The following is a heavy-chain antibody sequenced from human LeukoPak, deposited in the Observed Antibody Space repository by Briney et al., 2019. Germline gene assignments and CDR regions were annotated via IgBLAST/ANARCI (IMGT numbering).Heavy chain of an antibody. Sequence: ASVKVSCKASGYTFTGYYMHWVRQAPGQGLEWMGRINPNSGGTNYAQKFQGRVTMTRDTSISTAYMELSRLRSDDTAVCYCARDSGGNSLFDYWGQGTLVTVSS. CDR3: ARDSGGNSLFDY. J-gene: IGHJ4*02. CDR1: GYTFTGYY. D-gene: IGHD4-23*01. V-gene: IGHV1-2*06. CDR2: INPNSGGT.